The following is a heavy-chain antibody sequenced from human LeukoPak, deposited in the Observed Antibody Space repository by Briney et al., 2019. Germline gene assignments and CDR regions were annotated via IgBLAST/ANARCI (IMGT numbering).Heavy chain of an antibody. D-gene: IGHD3-9*01. J-gene: IGHJ6*02. CDR3: ARDLQYYDILTGYPFYYYYYGMDV. V-gene: IGHV3-48*03. CDR2: ISGSGSTI. CDR1: GFTLSSYE. Sequence: PGGSLRLSCAASGFTLSSYEMNWVRQAPGKGLEWVSYISGSGSTIYYADSVKGRFTISRDNAKNSLYLQMNSLRAEDTAVYYCARDLQYYDILTGYPFYYYYYGMDVWGQGTTVTVSS.